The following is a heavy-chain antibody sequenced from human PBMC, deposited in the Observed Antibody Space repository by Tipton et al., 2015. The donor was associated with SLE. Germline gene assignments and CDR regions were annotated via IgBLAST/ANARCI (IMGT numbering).Heavy chain of an antibody. V-gene: IGHV1-18*01. CDR1: GYTFTSYA. CDR3: ARVRVDTAMGVFVF. Sequence: QSGAEVKKPGASVKVSCKASGYTFTSYAFSWVRQAPGQGLEWMGWMSAYNGKTIIAQKFQGRVSMTTDTSTSTAYMELRSLRSDDTAIYYCARVRVDTAMGVFVFWGQGTLVTVSS. CDR2: MSAYNGKT. D-gene: IGHD5-18*01. J-gene: IGHJ4*02.